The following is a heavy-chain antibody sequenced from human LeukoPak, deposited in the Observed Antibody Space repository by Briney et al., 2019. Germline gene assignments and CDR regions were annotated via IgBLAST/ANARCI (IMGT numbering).Heavy chain of an antibody. CDR3: ATASYPGTAYNFDY. CDR2: FDPEDGET. Sequence: ASVTVSCTVSGYTLTELSMHWVRQAPGKGLEWMGGFDPEDGETIYAQKFQGRVTMTEDTSTDTAYMELSSLRSEDTAVYYCATASYPGTAYNFDYWGQGTLVTVSS. J-gene: IGHJ4*02. CDR1: GYTLTELS. V-gene: IGHV1-24*01. D-gene: IGHD1-1*01.